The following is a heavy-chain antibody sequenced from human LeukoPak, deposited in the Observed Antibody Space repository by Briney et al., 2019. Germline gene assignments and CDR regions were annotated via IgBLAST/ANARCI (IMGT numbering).Heavy chain of an antibody. Sequence: QPGGSLTLSCVASGFTFSSYAMSWVRQAPARGLEWVSSLRGDGETFYADSVKGRFTLSRDDSRNMVFLHLNNLRVEDTALYYCAKASWVSSADAVLWGQGTVVTVS. CDR2: LRGDGET. CDR1: GFTFSSYA. CDR3: AKASWVSSADAVL. V-gene: IGHV3-23*01. J-gene: IGHJ4*02. D-gene: IGHD3-10*01.